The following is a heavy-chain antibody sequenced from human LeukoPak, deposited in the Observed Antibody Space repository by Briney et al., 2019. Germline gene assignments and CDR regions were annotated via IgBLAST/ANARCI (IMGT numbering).Heavy chain of an antibody. Sequence: PGGALRLSCAASGFTFSSYAMSWVRQAPGKRLEWVSAISGSGGSTYYAASVKGRFTISRDNSKNTLYLQMNSLRAEDTAVYYCAKVSGRLVISSRAGFDYWGQGTLVTVSS. CDR1: GFTFSSYA. D-gene: IGHD1-26*01. CDR2: ISGSGGST. V-gene: IGHV3-23*01. J-gene: IGHJ4*02. CDR3: AKVSGRLVISSRAGFDY.